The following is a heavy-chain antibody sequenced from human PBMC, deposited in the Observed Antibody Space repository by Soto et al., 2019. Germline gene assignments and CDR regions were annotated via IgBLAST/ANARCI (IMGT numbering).Heavy chain of an antibody. Sequence: QVQLKQWGAGLLKPSETLSLTCAVYAGSFSGYSCSWKRQSPGKGLVWIGEINHSGSTNYNPFLKSRVTMSVDTSKNQFSLKLSSVTAADTAVYFCASRHVSGKYSFDYWGQGTLVSVSS. V-gene: IGHV4-34*01. CDR3: ASRHVSGKYSFDY. D-gene: IGHD3-10*01. CDR2: INHSGST. J-gene: IGHJ4*02. CDR1: AGSFSGYS.